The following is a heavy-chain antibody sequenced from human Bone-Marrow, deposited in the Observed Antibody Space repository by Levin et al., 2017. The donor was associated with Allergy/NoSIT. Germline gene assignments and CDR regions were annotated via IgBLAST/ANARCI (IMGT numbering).Heavy chain of an antibody. Sequence: PGGSLRLSCSASGFTFSSYLMHWVRQAPGKGLEYVSAISSNGGSTYYADSVKGRFTISRDNSKNTLYLQMTSLRAEDTAVYYCVKDGAIYDILTGYYNAFDIWGQGTMVTVSS. J-gene: IGHJ3*02. V-gene: IGHV3-64D*06. CDR3: VKDGAIYDILTGYYNAFDI. D-gene: IGHD3-9*01. CDR2: ISSNGGST. CDR1: GFTFSSYL.